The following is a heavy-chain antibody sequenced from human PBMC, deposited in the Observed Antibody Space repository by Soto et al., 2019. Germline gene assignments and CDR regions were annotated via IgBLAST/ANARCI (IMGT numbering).Heavy chain of an antibody. V-gene: IGHV4-59*01. CDR1: GGSSSSYY. J-gene: IGHJ4*02. CDR2: IYYSGST. CDR3: ARGFRWLDY. D-gene: IGHD2-15*01. Sequence: PSESLSLACSVSGGSSSSYYWNWIRQPPGKGLEWIGYIYYSGSTNYNPSLKSRVTISVDTSKNQISLKMRSVTAADTGVYYCARGFRWLDYWGQGTLVTVSS.